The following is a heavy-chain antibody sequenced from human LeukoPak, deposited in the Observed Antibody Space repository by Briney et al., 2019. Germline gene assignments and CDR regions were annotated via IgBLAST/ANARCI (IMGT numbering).Heavy chain of an antibody. Sequence: SETLSLTCAVYGGSFSGYYWSWIRQPPGKGLEWIGEINHSGSTNYNPSLKSRVTISVDTSKNQFSLKLSSVTAADTAVYYCARVRLITMIVVDHDAFDIWGQGTMVTVSS. J-gene: IGHJ3*02. CDR2: INHSGST. D-gene: IGHD3-22*01. CDR1: GGSFSGYY. CDR3: ARVRLITMIVVDHDAFDI. V-gene: IGHV4-34*01.